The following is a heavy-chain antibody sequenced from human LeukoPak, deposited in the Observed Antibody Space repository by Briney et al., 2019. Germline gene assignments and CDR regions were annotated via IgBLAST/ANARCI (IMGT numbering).Heavy chain of an antibody. J-gene: IGHJ4*02. D-gene: IGHD3-10*01. CDR3: AKIAVRGVIINYFDY. Sequence: GGSLRLSCAASGFTFRSYGMNWVRQAPGKGLEWVSAISGSGGSTYYADSVKGRFTISRDNSKNTLYLRVNSLRAEDTAVYYCAKIAVRGVIINYFDYWGQGTLVTVSS. CDR1: GFTFRSYG. V-gene: IGHV3-23*01. CDR2: ISGSGGST.